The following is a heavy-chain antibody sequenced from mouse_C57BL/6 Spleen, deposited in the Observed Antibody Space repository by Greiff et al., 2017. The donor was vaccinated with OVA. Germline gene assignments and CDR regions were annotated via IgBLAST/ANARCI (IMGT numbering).Heavy chain of an antibody. J-gene: IGHJ1*03. Sequence: VESGGGLVQPGGSLKLSCAASGFTFSDYYMYWVRQTPEKRLEWVAYISNGGGSTYYPDTVKGRFTISRDNAKNTLYLQMSRLKSEDTAMYYCARHDYGYFDVWGTGTTVTVSS. CDR3: ARHDYGYFDV. CDR1: GFTFSDYY. CDR2: ISNGGGST. V-gene: IGHV5-12*01.